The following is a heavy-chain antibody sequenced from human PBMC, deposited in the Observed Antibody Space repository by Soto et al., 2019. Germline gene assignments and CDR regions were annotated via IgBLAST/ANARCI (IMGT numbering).Heavy chain of an antibody. CDR3: ARDSPVEGATLGTGMDV. D-gene: IGHD1-26*01. Sequence: QVQLVQSGAEVKKPGASVKVSCKASGYTFTSYYMHWVRQAPGQGLEWMGIINPSGGSTSYAQKFQGRVTMTRDTSTSTVYMELSSLRSEDTAVYYCARDSPVEGATLGTGMDVWGQGTTVTVSS. J-gene: IGHJ6*02. CDR2: INPSGGST. CDR1: GYTFTSYY. V-gene: IGHV1-46*01.